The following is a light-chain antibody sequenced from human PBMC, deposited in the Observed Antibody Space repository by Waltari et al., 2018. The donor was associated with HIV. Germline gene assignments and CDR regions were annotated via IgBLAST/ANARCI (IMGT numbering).Light chain of an antibody. J-gene: IGKJ1*01. CDR1: QSVGSY. CDR3: QQRSDWPPT. CDR2: DAS. Sequence: EIVLTQSPATLSLSPGERATLSCRASQSVGSYLGWYQPKPGQAPRLLIYDASNRATVIPARFSGSGSGTDFTLTISSLEPEDFAVYYCQQRSDWPPTFGQGTKVEIK. V-gene: IGKV3-11*01.